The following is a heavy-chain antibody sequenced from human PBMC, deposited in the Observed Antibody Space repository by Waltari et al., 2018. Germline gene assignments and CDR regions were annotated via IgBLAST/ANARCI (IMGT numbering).Heavy chain of an antibody. V-gene: IGHV1-2*06. CDR1: GYTFTGYY. CDR2: INPNSGGT. Sequence: QVQLVQSGAEVKKPGASVKVSCKASGYTFTGYYMHWVRQAPGQGLEWMGRINPNSGGTNYAQKFQGRVTMTRDTSISTAYMELSRLRSDDTAVYYCAREDYDSSGYPSFDYWGQGTLVTVSS. CDR3: AREDYDSSGYPSFDY. J-gene: IGHJ4*02. D-gene: IGHD3-22*01.